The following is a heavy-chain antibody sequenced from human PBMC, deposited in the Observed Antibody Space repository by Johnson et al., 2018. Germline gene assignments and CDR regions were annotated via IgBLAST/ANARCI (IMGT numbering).Heavy chain of an antibody. CDR1: GFTFDDYA. Sequence: QLVQSGGGLVQPGRSLRLSCAASGFTFDDYAMHWVRQAPGKGLEWVSGISWNSGSIGYADSVKGRFTISRDNAKNSLYLQMNSLRAEDTALYYCAKDQGSYLEYFQHWGQGTLVTVS. D-gene: IGHD1-26*01. J-gene: IGHJ1*01. CDR3: AKDQGSYLEYFQH. V-gene: IGHV3-9*01. CDR2: ISWNSGSI.